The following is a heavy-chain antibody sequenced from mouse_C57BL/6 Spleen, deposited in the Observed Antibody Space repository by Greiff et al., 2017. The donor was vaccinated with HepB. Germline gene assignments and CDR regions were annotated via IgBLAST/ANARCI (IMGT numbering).Heavy chain of an antibody. CDR1: GFTFSSYT. CDR2: ISGGGGNT. D-gene: IGHD1-1*01. V-gene: IGHV5-9*01. CDR3: ARHGDYYGSSYGMDY. Sequence: VESGGGLVKPGGSLKLSCAASGFTFSSYTMSWVRQTPEKRLEWVATISGGGGNTYYPDSVKGRFTISRDNAKNTLYLQMSSLRSEDTALYYCARHGDYYGSSYGMDYWGQGTSVTVSS. J-gene: IGHJ4*01.